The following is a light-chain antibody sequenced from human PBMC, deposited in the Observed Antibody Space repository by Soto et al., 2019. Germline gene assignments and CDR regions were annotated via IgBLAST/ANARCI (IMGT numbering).Light chain of an antibody. CDR3: CSYADNNDYV. J-gene: IGLJ1*01. CDR2: EVT. Sequence: QSVLTQPPSASGALGQSVTISCTGTSSDVGAYNYVSWYQQHPGKAPKLMIYEVTRRPSGVPDRFSGSKSGNTASLNVSGLQAEDEADYYCCSYADNNDYVFGTGTQVTVL. V-gene: IGLV2-8*01. CDR1: SSDVGAYNY.